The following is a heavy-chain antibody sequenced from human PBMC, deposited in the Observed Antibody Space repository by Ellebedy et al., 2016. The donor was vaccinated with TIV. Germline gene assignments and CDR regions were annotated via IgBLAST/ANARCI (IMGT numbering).Heavy chain of an antibody. J-gene: IGHJ4*02. Sequence: GESLKISCTASGFTFSSYAMNWVRQAPGKGLEWVSSIGIGGTSTYYADSVKGRFTVSRDNSRSTVFFQMNSLSVEDTAVYYCASPAVGHTTGCCRYYFDYWGLGTLVTVSS. V-gene: IGHV3-23*01. CDR1: GFTFSSYA. CDR2: IGIGGTST. D-gene: IGHD6-19*01. CDR3: ASPAVGHTTGCCRYYFDY.